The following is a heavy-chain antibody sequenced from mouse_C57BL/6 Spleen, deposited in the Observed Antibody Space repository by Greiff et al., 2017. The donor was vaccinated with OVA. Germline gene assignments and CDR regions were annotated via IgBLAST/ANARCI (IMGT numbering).Heavy chain of an antibody. Sequence: VQLQQSGPELVKPGASVKISCKASGYTFTDYYMNWVKQSHGKSLEWIGDINPNNGGTSYNQKFKGKATLTVDKSSSTAYMELRSLTSEDSAVYYCARGGYSNYGYAMDYWGQGTSVTVSS. CDR2: INPNNGGT. D-gene: IGHD2-5*01. CDR1: GYTFTDYY. J-gene: IGHJ4*01. V-gene: IGHV1-26*01. CDR3: ARGGYSNYGYAMDY.